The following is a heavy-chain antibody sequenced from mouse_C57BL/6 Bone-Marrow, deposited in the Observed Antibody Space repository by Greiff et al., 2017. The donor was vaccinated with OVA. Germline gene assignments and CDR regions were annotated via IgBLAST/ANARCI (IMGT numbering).Heavy chain of an antibody. CDR2: ISYSGST. CDR3: AREETRLLWYFDV. J-gene: IGHJ1*03. CDR1: GYSITSGYD. D-gene: IGHD6-1*01. V-gene: IGHV3-1*01. Sequence: EVQLQESGPGMVKPSQSLSLTCTVTGYSITSGYDWHWIRHFPGNKLEWMGYISYSGSTNYNPSLKSRISITHDTSKNHFFLKLNSVTTEDTATYYCAREETRLLWYFDVWGTGTTVTVSS.